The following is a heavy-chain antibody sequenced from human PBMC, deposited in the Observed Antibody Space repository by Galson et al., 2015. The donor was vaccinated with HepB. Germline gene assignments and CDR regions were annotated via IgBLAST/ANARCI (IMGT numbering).Heavy chain of an antibody. Sequence: QSGAEVKKPGGSLKISCKGSGYSFTSYWIGWVRQMPGKGLEWMGIIYPGDSDTRYSPSFQGQVTISADKSISTAYLQWSSLKASDTAMYYCASESVVVPAATQGAFDIWGQGTMVTVSS. V-gene: IGHV5-51*01. J-gene: IGHJ3*02. CDR2: IYPGDSDT. D-gene: IGHD2-2*01. CDR1: GYSFTSYW. CDR3: ASESVVVPAATQGAFDI.